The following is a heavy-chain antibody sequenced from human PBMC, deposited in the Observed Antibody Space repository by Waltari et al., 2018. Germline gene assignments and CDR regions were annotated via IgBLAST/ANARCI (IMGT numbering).Heavy chain of an antibody. CDR3: ARDRGRGLYLDT. CDR1: GDSVSSAFL. CDR2: VHGSGRT. D-gene: IGHD2-15*01. J-gene: IGHJ5*02. V-gene: IGHV4-4*02. Sequence: QLQLQESGPGLVKPSGTLSLHCAVSGDSVSSAFLGNWVRQSPQKGLEWIGQVHGSGRTNYNPPFASRVTVSLDTSKNLFSLKMTSATAADTAVYYCARDRGRGLYLDTWGPGTLVTVSP.